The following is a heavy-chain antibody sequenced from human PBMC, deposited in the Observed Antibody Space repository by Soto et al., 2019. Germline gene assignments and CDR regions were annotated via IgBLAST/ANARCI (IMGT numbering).Heavy chain of an antibody. CDR3: ARSSGYYHVDY. CDR1: GYTFTSYA. Sequence: QVQLVQSGAEVKKPGASVKVSCKASGYTFTSYAMHWVRQAPGQRLEWMGWINAGNGNTKYSQKLQGRVTITRDTSASTAYMELSSLRSEDTAVYCWARSSGYYHVDYWGQGTLVTVSS. V-gene: IGHV1-3*01. D-gene: IGHD3-22*01. J-gene: IGHJ4*02. CDR2: INAGNGNT.